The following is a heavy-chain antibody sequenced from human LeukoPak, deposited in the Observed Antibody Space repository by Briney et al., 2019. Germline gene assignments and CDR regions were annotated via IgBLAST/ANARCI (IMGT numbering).Heavy chain of an antibody. Sequence: SVKVSCKASGGSFSSHAISWVRQAPGQGLEWMGGILPIFCTANYAQKFQGRVTITADESTSTAYMELSSLRSEDTAVYYCASGKAVAGPYYFDCWGQGTLVTVSS. CDR1: GGSFSSHA. CDR2: ILPIFCTA. CDR3: ASGKAVAGPYYFDC. V-gene: IGHV1-69*13. J-gene: IGHJ4*02. D-gene: IGHD6-19*01.